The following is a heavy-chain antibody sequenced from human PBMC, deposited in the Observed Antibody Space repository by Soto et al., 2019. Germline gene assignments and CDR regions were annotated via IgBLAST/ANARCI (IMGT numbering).Heavy chain of an antibody. Sequence: ASVKVSCKASGGTFSSYTISWVRQAPGQGLEWVGRIIPILGIANYAQKFQGRVTITADKSTSTAYMELSSLRSEDTAVYYCARGGVVIGYFYMEVWGKGTTVTRLL. CDR3: ARGGVVIGYFYMEV. CDR1: GGTFSSYT. J-gene: IGHJ6*03. D-gene: IGHD3-3*01. CDR2: IIPILGIA. V-gene: IGHV1-69*02.